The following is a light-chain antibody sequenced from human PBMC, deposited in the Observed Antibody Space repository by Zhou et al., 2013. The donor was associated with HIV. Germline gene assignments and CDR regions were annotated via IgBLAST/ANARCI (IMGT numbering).Light chain of an antibody. CDR2: GAS. CDR3: QQYNNWVFT. J-gene: IGKJ3*01. V-gene: IGKV3-15*01. Sequence: EIVLTQSPATLSLSPGERATLSCRASQSLNGNLAWYQQKPGQAPRLLIYGASTRTTGIPARFSGSGSGTEFTLTISSLQSEDFAVYYCQQYNNWVFTFGPGTKVDIK. CDR1: QSLNGN.